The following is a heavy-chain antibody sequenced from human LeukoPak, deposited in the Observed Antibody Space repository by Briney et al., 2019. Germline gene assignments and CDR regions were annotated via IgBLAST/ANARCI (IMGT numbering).Heavy chain of an antibody. Sequence: GGSLRLSCAASGFTXSSFXXTXVRXAPGKGLEWVSAISASGGSTNYADSVKGRFTISRDNSKNTLYLQMNSLRAEDTAVYYCAKDRGYWGQGTLVTVSS. V-gene: IGHV3-23*01. CDR3: AKDRGY. CDR2: ISASGGST. CDR1: GFTXSSFX. J-gene: IGHJ4*02.